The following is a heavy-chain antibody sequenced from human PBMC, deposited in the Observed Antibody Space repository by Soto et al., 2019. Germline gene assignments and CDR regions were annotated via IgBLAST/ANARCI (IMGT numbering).Heavy chain of an antibody. CDR2: ISAYNGNT. V-gene: IGHV1-18*01. CDR1: GYTFTSYG. Sequence: QVQLLQSGAEVKKPGASVKVSCKASGYTFTSYGISWVRQAPGQGLELMGWISAYNGNTNYSQKLQGRVTMTTDTSTSTAYMELRSLRSDDTAVYYCATEENSGYDYGYWGQGPLVTVSP. J-gene: IGHJ4*02. CDR3: ATEENSGYDYGY. D-gene: IGHD5-12*01.